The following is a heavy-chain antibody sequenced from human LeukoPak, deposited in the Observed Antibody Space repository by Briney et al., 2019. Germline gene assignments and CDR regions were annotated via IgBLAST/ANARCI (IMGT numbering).Heavy chain of an antibody. Sequence: PSETLSLTCTVSGGSISSYYWSWIRQSPGKGLEWIGYIYNSGSTNYNPSLKSRVTISVDTSKNQFSLKLSSVTAADTAVYYCARDRVAAAGWFDYWGQGTLVTVSS. CDR1: GGSISSYY. V-gene: IGHV4-59*01. D-gene: IGHD6-13*01. J-gene: IGHJ4*02. CDR2: IYNSGST. CDR3: ARDRVAAAGWFDY.